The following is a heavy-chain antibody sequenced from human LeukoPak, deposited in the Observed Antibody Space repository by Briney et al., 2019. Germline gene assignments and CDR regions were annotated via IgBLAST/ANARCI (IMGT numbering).Heavy chain of an antibody. J-gene: IGHJ5*02. V-gene: IGHV4-34*01. CDR3: ARPYGSGSSALNWFDP. CDR1: GGSFSGYY. Sequence: SETLSLTCAVYGGSFSGYYWSWIRQPPGKGLEWIGEINHSGSTNYNPSLKSRVTISVDTSKNQFSLKLSSVTAADTAVYYCARPYGSGSSALNWFDPWGQGTLVTVSS. CDR2: INHSGST. D-gene: IGHD3-10*01.